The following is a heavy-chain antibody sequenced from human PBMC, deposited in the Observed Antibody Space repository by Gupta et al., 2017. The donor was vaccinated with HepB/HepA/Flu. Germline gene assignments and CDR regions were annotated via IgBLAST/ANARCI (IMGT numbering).Heavy chain of an antibody. CDR1: GYSFTSYW. V-gene: IGHV5-51*01. J-gene: IGHJ6*03. D-gene: IGHD3-10*01. CDR3: ARHYSARHDVDLIPYTRGYYMDV. Sequence: EVQLVQSGAEVKKPGESLKISCKGSGYSFTSYWIGWVRQMPGKGLEWMGIIYPGDSDTRYSPSFQGQVTISADKSISTAYLQWSSLKASDTAMYYCARHYSARHDVDLIPYTRGYYMDVWGKGTTVTVSS. CDR2: IYPGDSDT.